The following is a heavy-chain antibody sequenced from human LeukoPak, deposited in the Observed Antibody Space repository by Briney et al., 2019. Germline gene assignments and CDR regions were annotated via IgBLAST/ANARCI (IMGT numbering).Heavy chain of an antibody. CDR3: AKAAYSSSSSAGYYFMDV. V-gene: IGHV3-23*01. Sequence: GGSLRLSCAASGFTFSNYAMNWVRQAPGKGLEWVSGISTSGGSTYYADSVKGRFTISRDNSKNTLYLQMNSLRADDTAVYYCAKAAYSSSSSAGYYFMDVWGKGTTVTVSS. CDR1: GFTFSNYA. J-gene: IGHJ6*03. D-gene: IGHD6-6*01. CDR2: ISTSGGST.